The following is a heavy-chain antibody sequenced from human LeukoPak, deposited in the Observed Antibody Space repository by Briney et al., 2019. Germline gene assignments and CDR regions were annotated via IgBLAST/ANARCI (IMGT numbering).Heavy chain of an antibody. CDR2: IWYDGSNK. Sequence: GRSLRLSCAASGFTFSSYGMHWVRQAPGKGLEWVAVIWYDGSNKYYADSVKGRFTISRDNSKNTLYLQMNSLRAEDTAVYYCASGSSGYPPYWGQGILVTVSS. CDR1: GFTFSSYG. D-gene: IGHD3-22*01. J-gene: IGHJ4*02. V-gene: IGHV3-33*01. CDR3: ASGSSGYPPY.